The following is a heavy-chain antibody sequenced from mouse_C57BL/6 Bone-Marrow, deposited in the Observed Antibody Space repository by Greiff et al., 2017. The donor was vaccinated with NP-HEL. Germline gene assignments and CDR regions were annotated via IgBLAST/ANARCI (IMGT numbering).Heavy chain of an antibody. V-gene: IGHV1-20*01. J-gene: IGHJ1*03. CDR2: INPYNGDT. CDR3: ARTGYLSSRYCDV. CDR1: GYSFTGYF. Sequence: VQLQQSGPELVKPGASVKISCKASGYSFTGYFMNWVMQSPGKSLEWIGRINPYNGDTFYNQKFKGKATLTVDTSSSTAYMELRSLTSEDSAVYYCARTGYLSSRYCDVWGTGTAVTVSS. D-gene: IGHD2-2*01.